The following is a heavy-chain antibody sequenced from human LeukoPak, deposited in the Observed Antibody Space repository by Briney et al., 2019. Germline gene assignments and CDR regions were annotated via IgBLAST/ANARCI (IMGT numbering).Heavy chain of an antibody. CDR3: ASGPSLGTTHPYFDY. Sequence: ASVKVSCKASGYTFSSYDINWVRLATGQGLEWMGWMNPNDGDAGYAQNFQGRVTMTRDTSITTAYLELSRLRFDDTAVYYCASGPSLGTTHPYFDYWGQGTLVTVSS. V-gene: IGHV1-8*01. D-gene: IGHD2-15*01. CDR2: MNPNDGDA. J-gene: IGHJ4*02. CDR1: GYTFSSYD.